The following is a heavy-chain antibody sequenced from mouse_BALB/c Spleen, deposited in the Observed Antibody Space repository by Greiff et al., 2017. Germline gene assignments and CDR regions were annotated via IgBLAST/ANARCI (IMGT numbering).Heavy chain of an antibody. J-gene: IGHJ4*01. CDR2: INPSSGYT. V-gene: IGHV1-4*01. CDR3: ARSRSTAQYYYAMDY. D-gene: IGHD1-2*01. CDR1: GYTFTSYT. Sequence: VQLQQSGAELARPGASVKMSCKASGYTFTSYTMHWVKQRPGQGLEWIGYINPSSGYTNYNQKFKDKATLTADKSSSTAYMQLSSLTSEDSAVYYCARSRSTAQYYYAMDYWGQGTSVTVSS.